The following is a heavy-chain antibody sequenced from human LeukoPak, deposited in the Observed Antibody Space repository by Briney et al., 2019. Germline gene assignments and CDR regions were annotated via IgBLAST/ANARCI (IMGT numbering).Heavy chain of an antibody. CDR1: GFPFSSYW. CDR2: INQDGSQK. D-gene: IGHD4-17*01. J-gene: IGHJ4*02. V-gene: IGHV3-7*03. Sequence: GSLSLSCAVSGFPFSSYWMSWFRQAPGKGLEWVANINQDGSQKFSVDSVKGRFTISRDNAKNSLSLQMNSLRVEDTAVYYCARDWFDGDYDRFDYWGQGTLVTVSS. CDR3: ARDWFDGDYDRFDY.